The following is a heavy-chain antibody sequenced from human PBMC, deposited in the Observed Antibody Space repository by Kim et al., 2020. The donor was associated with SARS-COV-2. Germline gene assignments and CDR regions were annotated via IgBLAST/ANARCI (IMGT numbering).Heavy chain of an antibody. CDR2: GGST. J-gene: IGHJ4*02. CDR3: AKDRPSNY. Sequence: GGSTKYADTVKGRFTISRDNSKNTLHLQMSSLRVEDTAVYYCAKDRPSNYWGQGTLVTVSS. V-gene: IGHV3-23*01.